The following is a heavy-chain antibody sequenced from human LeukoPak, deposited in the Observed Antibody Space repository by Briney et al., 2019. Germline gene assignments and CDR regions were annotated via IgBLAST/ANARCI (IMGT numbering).Heavy chain of an antibody. CDR2: ITHSGST. CDR1: GGPFSDYY. CDR3: ARSDPAAFDI. J-gene: IGHJ3*02. Sequence: SETLSPTCAVYGGPFSDYYWSWIRQPPGKGLEWIGEITHSGSTNYNSSLKSRVTISVDTSKNQFSLKLSSVTAADTAVYYCARSDPAAFDIWGQGTMVTVSS. D-gene: IGHD2-21*02. V-gene: IGHV4-34*01.